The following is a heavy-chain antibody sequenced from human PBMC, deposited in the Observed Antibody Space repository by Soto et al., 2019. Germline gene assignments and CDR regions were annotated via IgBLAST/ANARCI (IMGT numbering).Heavy chain of an antibody. Sequence: QVQLQQWGAGLLKPSETLSLTCAVYGGSVGGYYWSWFRQPPGKGLEWIGEINHSGSITYAPSLKSPVTMSVDTSKNQFSLRLNSVTAADTAVYYCERGEVNKGVFWGQGTQVTVSS. CDR2: INHSGSI. D-gene: IGHD3-16*01. CDR3: ERGEVNKGVF. V-gene: IGHV4-34*02. CDR1: GGSVGGYY. J-gene: IGHJ4*02.